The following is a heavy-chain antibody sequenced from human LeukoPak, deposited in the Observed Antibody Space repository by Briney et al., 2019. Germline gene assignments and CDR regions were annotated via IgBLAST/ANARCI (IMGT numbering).Heavy chain of an antibody. CDR3: TTDGITIFGVVIMYYFDY. Sequence: PGRSLTLSCAASGFSFSNTWMSWVRHAAGKWLEWVGRIKSKTDGGTTDYAAPVKGRFTISRDDSKNTLYLQMNSLKTGDTAVYYCTTDGITIFGVVIMYYFDYWGQGTLVTVSS. CDR1: GFSFSNTW. D-gene: IGHD3-3*01. J-gene: IGHJ4*02. CDR2: IKSKTDGGTT. V-gene: IGHV3-15*01.